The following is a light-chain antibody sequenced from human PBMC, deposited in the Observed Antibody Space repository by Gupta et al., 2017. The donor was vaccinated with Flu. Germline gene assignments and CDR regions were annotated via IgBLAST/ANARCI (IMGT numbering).Light chain of an antibody. CDR2: EVT. CDR3: SSYRSRSLYV. J-gene: IGLJ1*01. CDR1: SSDVGGYNY. Sequence: QSALTQPASVSGSPGQSITISCTGTSSDVGGYNYVSWYQQHPGKAPKLIIYEVTNRPSGVSNRLSGSKSGNTASLTISGLQAEDEADYYCSSYRSRSLYVFGTGTKVTVL. V-gene: IGLV2-14*01.